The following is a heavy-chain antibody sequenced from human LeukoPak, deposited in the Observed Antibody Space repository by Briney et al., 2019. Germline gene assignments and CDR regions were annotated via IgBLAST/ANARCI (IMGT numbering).Heavy chain of an antibody. D-gene: IGHD3-3*01. CDR2: ISYDGSNK. CDR1: GFTFSSYG. CDR3: AKEKNFDFWSCPQYYFDY. Sequence: QPGRSLRLSCAASGFTFSSYGMHWVRQAPGKGLEWVAVISYDGSNKYYADSVKGRFTISRDNSKNTLYLQMNSLRAEDTAVYYCAKEKNFDFWSCPQYYFDYWGQGTLVPVSS. V-gene: IGHV3-30*18. J-gene: IGHJ4*01.